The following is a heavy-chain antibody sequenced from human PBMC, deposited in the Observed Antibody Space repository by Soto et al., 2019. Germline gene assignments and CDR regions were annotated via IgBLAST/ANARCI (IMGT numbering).Heavy chain of an antibody. J-gene: IGHJ6*02. V-gene: IGHV1-18*01. CDR2: ISGYNGNT. CDR1: GYTFSSHA. D-gene: IGHD3-10*01. Sequence: QVQLVQSGVEVKKPGASVKVSCKASGYTFSSHAISWVRQAPGQGLEWMGWISGYNGNTNYAQKLQGRVTMTTDISTSTDYMELRSLRSDDTAVYYWARVTMVRGVIIDYGMDVWGQGTTVTVSS. CDR3: ARVTMVRGVIIDYGMDV.